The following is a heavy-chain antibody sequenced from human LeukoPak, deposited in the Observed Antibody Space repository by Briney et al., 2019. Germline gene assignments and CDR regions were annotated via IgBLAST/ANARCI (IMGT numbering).Heavy chain of an antibody. J-gene: IGHJ4*02. CDR3: ARGAARMVEMGTIISFEY. CDR2: FDPEDGET. D-gene: IGHD5-24*01. Sequence: ASVKVSCKVSGYTLTELSMHWVRQAPGKGLEWMGVFDPEDGETIYAQKFQGRVTMTEDTSTDTAYMELSSLRSEDTAVYYCARGAARMVEMGTIISFEYWGQGTLVTVSS. CDR1: GYTLTELS. V-gene: IGHV1-24*01.